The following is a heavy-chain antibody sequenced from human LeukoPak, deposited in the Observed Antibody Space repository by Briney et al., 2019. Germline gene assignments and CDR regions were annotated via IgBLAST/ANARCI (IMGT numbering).Heavy chain of an antibody. V-gene: IGHV4-59*01. D-gene: IGHD2-15*01. CDR2: IHYSGST. Sequence: SETLSLTCTVSGGSISSYYWSWIRQPPGKGLEWIGYIHYSGSTSYNPSLKSRVTISVDTSKNQFSLKLRFVTPADTAVFYCARTTEGYCSGGNCYYYYYYMDAWGKGTTVTVSS. CDR1: GGSISSYY. J-gene: IGHJ6*03. CDR3: ARTTEGYCSGGNCYYYYYYMDA.